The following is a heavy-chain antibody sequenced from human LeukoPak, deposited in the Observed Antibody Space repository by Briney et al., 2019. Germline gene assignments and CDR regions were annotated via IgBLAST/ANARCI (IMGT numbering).Heavy chain of an antibody. CDR2: LSSSGGNP. J-gene: IGHJ5*02. CDR3: AKCARTPEGGSGWCNWFDT. Sequence: GGSLRLSCAASGFIFGNYAMNRVRQAPGKGLEWVSSLSSSGGNPNYADSVKGRFTISRDNSKNTLFMQMNSLRAEDTALYSCAKCARTPEGGSGWCNWFDTWGQGTQVTVSS. D-gene: IGHD3-3*01. CDR1: GFIFGNYA. V-gene: IGHV3-23*01.